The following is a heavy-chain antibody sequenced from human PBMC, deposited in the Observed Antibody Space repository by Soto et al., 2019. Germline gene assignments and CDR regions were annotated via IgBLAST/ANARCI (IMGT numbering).Heavy chain of an antibody. CDR2: IYYSGST. Sequence: PSETLSLTCTVSGGSINSGGYYWSWIRQHPGKGLEWIGYIYYSGSTYYNPSLKSRVTISVDTSNNQFSLKLSSVTAADTAVYYCARDSSGYLYQFDYWGQGTLVTVSS. CDR1: GGSINSGGYY. CDR3: ARDSSGYLYQFDY. J-gene: IGHJ4*02. V-gene: IGHV4-31*03. D-gene: IGHD3-22*01.